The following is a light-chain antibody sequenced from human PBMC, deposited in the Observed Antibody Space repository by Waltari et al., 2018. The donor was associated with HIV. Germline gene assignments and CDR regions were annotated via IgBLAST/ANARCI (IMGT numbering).Light chain of an antibody. CDR2: DVT. CDR1: SSDVGNYKF. CDR3: CSYAGSNNFV. J-gene: IGLJ3*02. V-gene: IGLV2-23*02. Sequence: QSALTQPASVSGSPGQSITISCTGTSSDVGNYKFVSWYQQYPGKAPKLMIYDVTKRPSGVSNRFSGSKSGNTASLTISVLQAEDEADYYCCSYAGSNNFVFGGGTKLTVL.